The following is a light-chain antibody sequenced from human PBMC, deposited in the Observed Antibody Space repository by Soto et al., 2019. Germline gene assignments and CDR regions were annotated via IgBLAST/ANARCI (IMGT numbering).Light chain of an antibody. CDR3: QQRYRTPHA. CDR2: AAS. V-gene: IGKV1-39*01. J-gene: IGKJ2*01. CDR1: QGVSGY. Sequence: DIQMTQSPSSLSASVGDRVTITCRASQGVSGYLLWYQQRQGRAPKLLIYAASNLLSGVPSRFSGSGSGANFTLTITSLQPEGFATDYCQQRYRTPHAFGHGTKLETK.